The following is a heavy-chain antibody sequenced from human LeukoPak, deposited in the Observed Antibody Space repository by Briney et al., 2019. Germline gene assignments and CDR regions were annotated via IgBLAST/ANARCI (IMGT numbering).Heavy chain of an antibody. CDR3: AKSGDYVWGSYRDYYFDY. J-gene: IGHJ4*02. D-gene: IGHD3-16*02. Sequence: AGGSLRLSCAASGFTFSYYAMSWVRQAPGKGLEWVSASSGGGGRTYYADSVKGRFTISRDNSKNTLYLQMNSLRAADTAVYYCAKSGDYVWGSYRDYYFDYWGQGTLVTVSS. V-gene: IGHV3-23*01. CDR1: GFTFSYYA. CDR2: SSGGGGRT.